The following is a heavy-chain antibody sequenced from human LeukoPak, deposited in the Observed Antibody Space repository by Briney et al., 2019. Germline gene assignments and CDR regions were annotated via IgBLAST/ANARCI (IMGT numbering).Heavy chain of an antibody. CDR2: INRSGST. J-gene: IGHJ4*02. D-gene: IGHD4-23*01. CDR3: AASATVVTPFDY. Sequence: SETLSLTCAVYGGSFSGYYWSWIRQPPGKGLEWIGEINRSGSTNYNPSLKSRVTISVDTSKNQFSLKLSSVTAADTAVYYCAASATVVTPFDYWGQGTLVTVSS. V-gene: IGHV4-34*01. CDR1: GGSFSGYY.